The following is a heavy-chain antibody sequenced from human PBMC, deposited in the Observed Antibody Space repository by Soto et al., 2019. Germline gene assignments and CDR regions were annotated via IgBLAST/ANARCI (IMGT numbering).Heavy chain of an antibody. Sequence: QVQLVQSGAEVKKPGASVKVSCKASGYTFTGYYMHWVRQAPGPGLEWMGWNNPNSGGTNYAQKFQGCVTMTRDTSISTEYMELSRLRSDDTAVYYCAVQGHGDYQGWFDPWGQGTLVTVSS. CDR3: AVQGHGDYQGWFDP. V-gene: IGHV1-2*04. D-gene: IGHD4-17*01. CDR1: GYTFTGYY. J-gene: IGHJ5*02. CDR2: NNPNSGGT.